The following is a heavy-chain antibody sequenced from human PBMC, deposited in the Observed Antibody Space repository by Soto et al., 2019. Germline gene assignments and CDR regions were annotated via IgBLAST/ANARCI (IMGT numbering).Heavy chain of an antibody. D-gene: IGHD2-21*02. V-gene: IGHV3-74*01. CDR3: SRAPQYGGNSGPEDF. CDR2: VNGDGRGT. Sequence: GGYLRLSCAASGFTLSHYWMHWVRQGPGGRLVWVSGVNGDGRGTHYADSVKGRFTISIDDARNTLYLQLNSLRADATAVSYFSRAPQYGGNSGPEDFWGQGPLVTLSS. CDR1: GFTLSHYW. J-gene: IGHJ4*02.